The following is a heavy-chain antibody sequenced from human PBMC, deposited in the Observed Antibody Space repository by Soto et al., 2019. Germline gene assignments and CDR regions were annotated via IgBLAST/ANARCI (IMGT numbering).Heavy chain of an antibody. CDR2: LVPMFRTA. J-gene: IGHJ4*02. CDR1: GGTFSDSA. Sequence: QVHLVQSGAEVKKPGSSVKVSCKTSGGTFSDSAINWLRQTPGQGLEWMGGLVPMFRTANYAPNLQDRVSITADESTSTVFMELSSLTFEDTAVYYCARGLGGSYFPFDFWGQGTLVTVSS. D-gene: IGHD1-26*01. CDR3: ARGLGGSYFPFDF. V-gene: IGHV1-69*12.